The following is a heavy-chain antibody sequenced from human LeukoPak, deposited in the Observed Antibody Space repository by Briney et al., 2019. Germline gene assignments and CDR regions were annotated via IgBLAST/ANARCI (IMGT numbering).Heavy chain of an antibody. V-gene: IGHV4-34*01. Sequence: SETLSLTCAVYGGSFSGYYWSWIRQPPGKGLGWIGEINHSGSTNYNPSLKSRVTISVDTSKNQFSLKLSSVTAADTAVYYCARARPRYCSSTSCYVHYYYGMDVWGQGTTVTVSS. J-gene: IGHJ6*02. CDR1: GGSFSGYY. CDR2: INHSGST. D-gene: IGHD2-2*01. CDR3: ARARPRYCSSTSCYVHYYYGMDV.